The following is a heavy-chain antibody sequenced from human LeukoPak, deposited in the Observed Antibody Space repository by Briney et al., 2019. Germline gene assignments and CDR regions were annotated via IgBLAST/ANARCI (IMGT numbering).Heavy chain of an antibody. CDR1: GFTFHDYT. D-gene: IGHD2-15*01. J-gene: IGHJ4*02. CDR3: AKDSFCSGGTCSYYFDY. CDR2: ISWDGVST. V-gene: IGHV3-43*01. Sequence: QPGGSLRLSCAASGFTFHDYTMHWVRQVPGKGLEWVSLISWDGVSTYYADSVKGRFTISRDNSKNSLYLQMNSLRTEDTALYYCAKDSFCSGGTCSYYFDYWGQGTLVTVSS.